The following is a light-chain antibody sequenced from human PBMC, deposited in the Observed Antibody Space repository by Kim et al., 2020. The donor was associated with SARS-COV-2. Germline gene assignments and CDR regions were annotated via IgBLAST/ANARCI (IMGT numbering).Light chain of an antibody. Sequence: EIQLTQSPSTLSASVGDSVSITCRASQSISKWFAWYQQNPVTAPKLLIYDATILKSGVPSRFSGSGSRIEFTITISSLQPDEFATYSWQQYKTYSTFGQGTRVDIK. J-gene: IGKJ1*01. CDR1: QSISKW. CDR3: QQYKTYST. CDR2: DAT. V-gene: IGKV1-5*01.